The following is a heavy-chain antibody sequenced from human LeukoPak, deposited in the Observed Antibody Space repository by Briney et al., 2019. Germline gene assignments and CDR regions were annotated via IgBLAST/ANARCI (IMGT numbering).Heavy chain of an antibody. D-gene: IGHD5-18*01. CDR3: ASVCGYSYYFDY. V-gene: IGHV4-59*01. CDR1: GGSISSYY. J-gene: IGHJ4*02. CDR2: IYYSGST. Sequence: SETLSLTCTVSGGSISSYYWSWIRQPPGKGLEWIGYIYYSGSTNYNPSLKSRVTISVDTSKNQFSLKLSSVTAADTAVYHCASVCGYSYYFDYWGQGTLVTVSS.